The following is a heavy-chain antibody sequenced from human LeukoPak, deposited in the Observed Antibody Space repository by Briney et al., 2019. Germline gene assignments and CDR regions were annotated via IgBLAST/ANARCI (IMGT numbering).Heavy chain of an antibody. CDR3: VRDRYYSFDY. Sequence: GGSLRLSCAASGFTFRDYSMNWVRQAPGKGLEWPSYIGVDGTTIHYADSVKGRFTISRDNAKNSLYLQMSSLRDEDTALYYCVRDRYYSFDYWGQGTVVTVSS. D-gene: IGHD1-26*01. V-gene: IGHV3-48*02. CDR2: IGVDGTTI. CDR1: GFTFRDYS. J-gene: IGHJ4*02.